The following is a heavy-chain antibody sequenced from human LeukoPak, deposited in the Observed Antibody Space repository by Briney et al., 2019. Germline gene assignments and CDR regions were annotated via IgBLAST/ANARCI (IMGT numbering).Heavy chain of an antibody. V-gene: IGHV4-59*12. D-gene: IGHD1-26*01. CDR2: IYYSGST. CDR3: ARDIGDYSGAAAYNWFDP. Sequence: PSETLSLTCTVSGGSISSYYWRWIRQPPGKGLEWIGYIYYSGSTTYNPSLKSRVTISVDTSKNQFSLKLSSVTAADTAVYYCARDIGDYSGAAAYNWFDPWGQGTLVTVSS. CDR1: GGSISSYY. J-gene: IGHJ5*02.